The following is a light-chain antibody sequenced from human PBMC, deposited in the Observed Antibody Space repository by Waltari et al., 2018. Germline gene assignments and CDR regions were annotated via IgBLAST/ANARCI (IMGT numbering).Light chain of an antibody. CDR2: WAS. V-gene: IGKV4-1*01. CDR3: QQYYITPLT. CDR1: HSLFYTSTNKDY. Sequence: IVMTQSSDSLAVSLGQRGSIYCQSSHSLFYTSTNKDYLAWYQQKPGQPPRLLIYWASVRESGVPDRFSGSGSGTDFTLTITALQAGDVATYYCQQYYITPLTFGGGTKVEIK. J-gene: IGKJ4*01.